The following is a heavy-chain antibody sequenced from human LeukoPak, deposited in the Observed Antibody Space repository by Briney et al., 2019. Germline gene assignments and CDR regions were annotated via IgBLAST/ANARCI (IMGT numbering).Heavy chain of an antibody. V-gene: IGHV1-18*01. CDR3: ARASRGEQLAGLDY. J-gene: IGHJ4*02. CDR2: INPNSGGT. CDR1: GYTFTSYG. Sequence: ASVKVSCKASGYTFTSYGISWVRQAPGQGLEWMGWINPNSGGTNYAQKFQGRVTMTRDMSTSTVYMELSGLRSEDTALYYCARASRGEQLAGLDYWGQGTLVTVSS. D-gene: IGHD6-6*01.